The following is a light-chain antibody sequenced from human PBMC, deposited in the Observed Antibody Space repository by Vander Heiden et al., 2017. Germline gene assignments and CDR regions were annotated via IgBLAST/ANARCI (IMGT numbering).Light chain of an antibody. J-gene: IGKJ1*01. CDR3: HQSYSVPQT. CDR2: GAS. CDR1: QSISSY. V-gene: IGKV1-39*01. Sequence: DIQITQSPCSLSASVGDRFIITCRASQSISSYLNGYQQKPGKAPTLLIYGASAVQSGVPSRLSGSGSGTDFTLTISSLQSDDFAIYYCHQSYSVPQTFGQGTKVEIK.